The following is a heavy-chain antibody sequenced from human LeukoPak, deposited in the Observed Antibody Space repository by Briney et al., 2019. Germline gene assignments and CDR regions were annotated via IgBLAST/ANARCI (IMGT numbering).Heavy chain of an antibody. D-gene: IGHD3-22*01. CDR1: GFTFNRNN. Sequence: GGSLRLSCAASGFTFNRNNMNWVRQAPGKGLEWVSAISGSGDSTYYSDSVKGRFTISRDNSKNTLYVQMNSLRAENTAVYYCAKPLVSDYYDSSVYWGYWGQGPLVTVSS. CDR2: ISGSGDST. CDR3: AKPLVSDYYDSSVYWGY. V-gene: IGHV3-23*01. J-gene: IGHJ4*02.